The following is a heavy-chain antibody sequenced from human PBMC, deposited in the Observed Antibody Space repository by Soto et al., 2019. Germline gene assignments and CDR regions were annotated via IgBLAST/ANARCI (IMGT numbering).Heavy chain of an antibody. CDR1: GFTFGDYA. J-gene: IGHJ6*03. CDR2: IRAKAFGGTT. V-gene: IGHV3-49*03. CDR3: ARVSCPITRLRGDVDV. Sequence: EVQLVESGGGFVQPGRSLRLSCTASGFTFGDYAMSWFRQSPGKGLEWLGFIRAKAFGGTTEYAASAEGRFTLSRDDSKSIAYLQMNSLKTEDTAMYYGARVSCPITRLRGDVDVWGKGPTVTVSS. D-gene: IGHD3-10*01.